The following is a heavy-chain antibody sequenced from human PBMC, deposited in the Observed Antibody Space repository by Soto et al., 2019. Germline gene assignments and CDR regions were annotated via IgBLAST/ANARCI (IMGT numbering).Heavy chain of an antibody. D-gene: IGHD6-6*01. V-gene: IGHV3-33*01. Sequence: MRLSCAASGFAFSRYGMHWVRQAPDKGLEWVAVIWYDGTDNYYADSVKGRFTISRDNSKNTLYLQMNSLRAEDTAVYYCARGEQLAFDYWGQGTLVTVSS. CDR2: IWYDGTDN. CDR3: ARGEQLAFDY. J-gene: IGHJ4*02. CDR1: GFAFSRYG.